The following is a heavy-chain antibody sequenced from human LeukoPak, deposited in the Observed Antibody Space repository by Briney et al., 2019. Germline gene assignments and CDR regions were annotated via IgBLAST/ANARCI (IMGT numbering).Heavy chain of an antibody. CDR2: INHSGST. CDR3: ARDKSPYYYYMDV. Sequence: SETLSLTCAVYGGSFSGYYWSWIRQPPGKGLEWIGEINHSGSTNYNPSLKSRVTISVDTSKNQFSLKLSSVTAADTAVYYRARDKSPYYYYMDVWGKGTTVTISS. V-gene: IGHV4-34*01. CDR1: GGSFSGYY. J-gene: IGHJ6*03.